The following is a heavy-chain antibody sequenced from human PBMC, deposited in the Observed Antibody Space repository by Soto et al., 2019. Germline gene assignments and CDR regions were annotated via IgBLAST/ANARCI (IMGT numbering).Heavy chain of an antibody. J-gene: IGHJ4*02. CDR1: HGSITSNW. V-gene: IGHV4-4*03. CDR2: IYHSGGT. D-gene: IGHD3-9*01. Sequence: LRETLSLTCAVSHGSITSNWWSWVRQPPGKGLEWIGEIYHSGGTNYNPSLKSRVTMSVDKSKNQFSLKLNSVTAADTAVYYCATYYDILTGYTFDYWGQGTLVTVS. CDR3: ATYYDILTGYTFDY.